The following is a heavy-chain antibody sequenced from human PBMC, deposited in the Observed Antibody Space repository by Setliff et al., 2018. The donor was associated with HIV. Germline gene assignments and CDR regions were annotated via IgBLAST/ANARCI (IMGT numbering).Heavy chain of an antibody. CDR2: LNPSEGTT. D-gene: IGHD6-19*01. CDR3: VRGYRSAWNSWFDA. V-gene: IGHV1-46*01. CDR1: GYIFTDYY. J-gene: IGHJ5*02. Sequence: GASVKVSCKASGYIFTDYYMHWVRQAPEQGLEWMGILNPSEGTTSFAQKFQGRVTMTRDTSTSTVYMDLSSLRADDTAVYYCVRGYRSAWNSWFDAWGQGTRVTVSS.